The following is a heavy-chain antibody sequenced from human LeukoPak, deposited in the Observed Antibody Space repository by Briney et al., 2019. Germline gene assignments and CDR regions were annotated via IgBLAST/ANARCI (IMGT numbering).Heavy chain of an antibody. CDR2: IYYRSQWYN. J-gene: IGHJ3*01. V-gene: IGHV6-1*01. Sequence: SQTLSLTCDISGDSVSSGSGGWNWIRQSPSRGLEWLGRIYYRSQWYNDDAVSVKGRISINPDTAKNQFSLHLNSVTPDDTALYYCARGGLVWGSLNSLTGFDFRGQGTMVTVSS. CDR1: GDSVSSGSGG. CDR3: ARGGLVWGSLNSLTGFDF. D-gene: IGHD3-16*01.